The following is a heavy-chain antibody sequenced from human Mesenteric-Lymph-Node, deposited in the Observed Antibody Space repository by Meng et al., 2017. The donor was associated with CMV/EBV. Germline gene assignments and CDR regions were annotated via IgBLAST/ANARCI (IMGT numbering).Heavy chain of an antibody. V-gene: IGHV6-1*01. CDR3: ARVPSGWYYFDY. D-gene: IGHD6-19*01. CDR1: GDSVSSDSAT. Sequence: SGDSVSSDSATRNWIRQSPSRGLEWLGRTYYRSKWYNNYAVSVKSRIIVNPDTSKNQFSLQLNSVTPEDTAVYYCARVPSGWYYFDYWGEGALVTVSS. CDR2: TYYRSKWYN. J-gene: IGHJ4*02.